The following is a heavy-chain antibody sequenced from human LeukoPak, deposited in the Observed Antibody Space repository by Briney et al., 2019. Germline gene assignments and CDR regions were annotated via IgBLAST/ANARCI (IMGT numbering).Heavy chain of an antibody. Sequence: KPGGSLRLSCAASGFTFSSYSMNWVRQAPGKGLEWVSSISSSSSYIYYADSVKGRFTISRDNAKNSLYLQMNSLRAEDTAVYYCARGYCSSTSCLPYYFDYWGQGTLVTVSS. CDR2: ISSSSSYI. J-gene: IGHJ4*02. CDR1: GFTFSSYS. CDR3: ARGYCSSTSCLPYYFDY. D-gene: IGHD2-2*01. V-gene: IGHV3-21*01.